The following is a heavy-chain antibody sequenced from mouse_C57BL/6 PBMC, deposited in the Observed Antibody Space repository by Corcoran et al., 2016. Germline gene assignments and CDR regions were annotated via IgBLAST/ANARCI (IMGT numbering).Heavy chain of an antibody. CDR2: INTYSGVP. V-gene: IGHV9-3*01. Sequence: QIQLVQSGPELKKPGETVKISCKASGYTFTTYGMSWVKQAPGKGLKWMGWINTYSGVPTYADDFKGRFAFSLETSASTAYLQINNLKTEDTATYFCSGSTITTVVPVYWGQGTTLTVSS. CDR3: SGSTITTVVPVY. CDR1: GYTFTTYG. J-gene: IGHJ2*01. D-gene: IGHD1-1*01.